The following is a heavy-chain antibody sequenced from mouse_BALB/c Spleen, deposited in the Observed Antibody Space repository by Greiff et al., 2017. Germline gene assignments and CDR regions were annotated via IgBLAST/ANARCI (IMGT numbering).Heavy chain of an antibody. CDR2: ISTYYGDA. CDR3: ARSKLGGGYFDY. V-gene: IGHV1S137*01. CDR1: GYTFTDYA. J-gene: IGHJ2*01. D-gene: IGHD4-1*01. Sequence: VQLQQSGAELVRPGVSVKISCKGSGYTFTDYAMHWVKQSHAKSLEWIGVISTYYGDASYNQKFKGKATMTVDKSSSTAYMELARLTSEDSAIYYCARSKLGGGYFDYWGQGTTLTVSS.